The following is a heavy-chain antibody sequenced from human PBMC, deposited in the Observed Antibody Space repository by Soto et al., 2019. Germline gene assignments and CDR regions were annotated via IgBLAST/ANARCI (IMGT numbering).Heavy chain of an antibody. Sequence: GESLKISCKGSGYSFTSYWIGWVRQMPGKGLEWMGIIYPGDSDTRYSPSFQGQVTISADKSISTAYLQWSSLKASDTAMYYCARHLGRDDSGSYYLNWFDPWGQGTLVTAPQ. CDR1: GYSFTSYW. CDR3: ARHLGRDDSGSYYLNWFDP. J-gene: IGHJ5*02. CDR2: IYPGDSDT. V-gene: IGHV5-51*01. D-gene: IGHD3-10*01.